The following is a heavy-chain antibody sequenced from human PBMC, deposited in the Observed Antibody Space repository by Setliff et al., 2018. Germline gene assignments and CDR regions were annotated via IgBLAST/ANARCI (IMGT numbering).Heavy chain of an antibody. CDR1: GYTFTGYY. V-gene: IGHV1-2*02. Sequence: ASVKVSCKASGYTFTGYYMHWVRQAPGQGLEWMGWINPNSGGTNYAQKFQGRVTMTRDTSISTAYMELNRVRSDDTAIYYCARDMGATSAEDYWGQGTLVTVSS. J-gene: IGHJ4*02. CDR3: ARDMGATSAEDY. CDR2: INPNSGGT.